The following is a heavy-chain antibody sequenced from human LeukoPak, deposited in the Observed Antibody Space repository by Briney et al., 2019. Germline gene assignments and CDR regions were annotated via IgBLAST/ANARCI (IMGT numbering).Heavy chain of an antibody. Sequence: ASVKVCCKASGYTFTGYYMHWVRQAPGQGLGWMGWINPNSGGTNYAQKFQGRVTMTRDTSISTAYMELSRLRSDDTAVYYCARLGYCSSTSCSADYWGQGTLVTVSS. CDR3: ARLGYCSSTSCSADY. CDR1: GYTFTGYY. V-gene: IGHV1-2*02. D-gene: IGHD2-2*01. CDR2: INPNSGGT. J-gene: IGHJ4*02.